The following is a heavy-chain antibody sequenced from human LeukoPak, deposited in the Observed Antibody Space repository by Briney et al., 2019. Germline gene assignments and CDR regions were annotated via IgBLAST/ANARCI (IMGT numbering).Heavy chain of an antibody. CDR3: ARAFSGTTLFDY. CDR2: IIPIFGTA. CDR1: GGTFISYA. J-gene: IGHJ4*02. V-gene: IGHV1-69*13. Sequence: SVKVSCKASGGTFISYAISWVRQAPGQGLEWMGGIIPIFGTANYAQKFQGRVTITADESTSTAYMELSSLRSEDTAVYYCARAFSGTTLFDYWGQGTLVTVSS. D-gene: IGHD3-10*01.